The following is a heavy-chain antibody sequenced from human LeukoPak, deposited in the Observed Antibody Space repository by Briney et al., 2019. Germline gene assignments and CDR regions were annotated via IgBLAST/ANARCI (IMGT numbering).Heavy chain of an antibody. CDR3: TSYYDSSGYFENDAFDI. Sequence: SETLSLTCGVYGGSFSGNYWNWMRQPPGKGLEWIGEINHSGSTNYNPSLKSRVTISLDTSKNQFSLKLSSVTAADTAVYYCTSYYDSSGYFENDAFDIWGQGTMVTVSS. V-gene: IGHV4-34*01. J-gene: IGHJ3*02. CDR1: GGSFSGNY. CDR2: INHSGST. D-gene: IGHD3-22*01.